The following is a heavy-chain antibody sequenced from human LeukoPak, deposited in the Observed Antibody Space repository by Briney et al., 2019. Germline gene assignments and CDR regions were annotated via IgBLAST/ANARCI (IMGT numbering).Heavy chain of an antibody. J-gene: IGHJ4*02. D-gene: IGHD3-22*01. V-gene: IGHV4-59*08. CDR3: ARRGGDSSGNFDY. CDR2: IYYSGGT. CDR1: GGSISSYY. Sequence: PSDTLSLTCTVSGGSISSYYWSWIRQPPGKGLEWIGYIYYSGGTNYNPSLKSRVTISVDTSKKQFSLRLSSVTAADTAVYYCARRGGDSSGNFDYWGQGTLVTVSS.